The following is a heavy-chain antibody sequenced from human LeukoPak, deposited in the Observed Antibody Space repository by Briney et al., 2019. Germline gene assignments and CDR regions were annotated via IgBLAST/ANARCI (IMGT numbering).Heavy chain of an antibody. CDR1: GGTFSSYA. CDR3: ARDGNSDYVWGSYRYISVNDAFDI. Sequence: GASVKVSCKASGGTFSSYAISWVRQAPGQGLEWMGRIIPIFGTANYAQKFQGRVTITTDESTSTAYMELSSLRSEDTAVYYCARDGNSDYVWGSYRYISVNDAFDIWGQGTMVTVSS. J-gene: IGHJ3*02. D-gene: IGHD3-16*02. V-gene: IGHV1-69*05. CDR2: IIPIFGTA.